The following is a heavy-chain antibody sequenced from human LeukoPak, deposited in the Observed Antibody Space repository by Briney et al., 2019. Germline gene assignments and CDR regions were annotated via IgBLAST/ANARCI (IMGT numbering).Heavy chain of an antibody. CDR3: AREFNAHGYDY. V-gene: IGHV3-48*03. J-gene: IGHJ4*02. Sequence: PGGSLRLSCAASGFTFSSYEMNWVRQAPGKGLEWVSYISSSGSTIYYADSVKGRFTISRDNAKNSLYLQMNGLRAEDTAVYYCAREFNAHGYDYWGQGTLVTVSS. D-gene: IGHD2/OR15-2a*01. CDR1: GFTFSSYE. CDR2: ISSSGSTI.